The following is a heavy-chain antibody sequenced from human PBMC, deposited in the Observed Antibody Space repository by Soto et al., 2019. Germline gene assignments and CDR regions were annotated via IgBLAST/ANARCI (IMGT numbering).Heavy chain of an antibody. CDR3: ARTLEAAGTENWFDP. V-gene: IGHV4-4*07. CDR1: GGSISSYY. J-gene: IGHJ5*02. CDR2: IYSSGST. D-gene: IGHD6-13*01. Sequence: ETLSLTCSVSGGSISSYYWSWIRQPAGKGLEWIGRIYSSGSTKYNPSLKSRVIMSVDTSKNQFSPKLYSVTAADTAVYYCARTLEAAGTENWFDPWGQGTLVTVSS.